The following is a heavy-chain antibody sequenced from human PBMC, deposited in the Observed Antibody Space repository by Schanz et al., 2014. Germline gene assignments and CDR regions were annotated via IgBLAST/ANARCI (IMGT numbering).Heavy chain of an antibody. CDR1: GFSLNTYG. V-gene: IGHV3-30*19. CDR3: ARDLPYCDGGKCYSDGFDI. D-gene: IGHD2-21*01. CDR2: ISYDGSNK. Sequence: QVQLVESGGGVVQPGTSLILSCSVSGFSLNTYGIHWFRQPAGKGLEWVAVISYDGSNKYYADSVEGRFTISRDNSKNTLYLQMNTLRAEDTAVYYCARDLPYCDGGKCYSDGFDIWGQGTLVTISS. J-gene: IGHJ3*02.